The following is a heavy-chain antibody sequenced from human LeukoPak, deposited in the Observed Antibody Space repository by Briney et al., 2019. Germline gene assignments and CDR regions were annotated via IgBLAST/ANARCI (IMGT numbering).Heavy chain of an antibody. CDR2: IWYDGSNK. J-gene: IGHJ1*01. CDR1: GFTFSSYG. CDR3: ARDRATTGPPDHFQH. Sequence: GGSLRLSCAASGFTFSSYGMHWVRQAPGKGLEWVAVIWYDGSNKYYADSVKGRFTISRDNSKNTLYLQMNSLRAEDTAVYYCARDRATTGPPDHFQHWGQGTLVTVSS. D-gene: IGHD1-26*01. V-gene: IGHV3-33*01.